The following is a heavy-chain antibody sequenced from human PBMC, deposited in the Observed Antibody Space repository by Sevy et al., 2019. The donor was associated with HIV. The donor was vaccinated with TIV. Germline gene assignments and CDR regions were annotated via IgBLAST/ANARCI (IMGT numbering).Heavy chain of an antibody. CDR3: ARAPSYCTNGVCYGPFDY. Sequence: GGSLRLSCAASGFTFSSYAMHWVRQAPGKGLEWVAVISNVGSNKYYEDSAKGRFNISRDNSKNTPYVQMNSLRAEDTAVYYWARAPSYCTNGVCYGPFDYWGQGTLVTVSS. CDR1: GFTFSSYA. V-gene: IGHV3-30-3*01. D-gene: IGHD2-8*01. CDR2: ISNVGSNK. J-gene: IGHJ4*02.